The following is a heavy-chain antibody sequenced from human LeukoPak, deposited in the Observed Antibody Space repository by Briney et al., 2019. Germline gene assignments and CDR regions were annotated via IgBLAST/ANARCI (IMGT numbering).Heavy chain of an antibody. Sequence: GGSLRLSCAVSGFTVSTYAMHWVRQAPGKGLEWVSVFYVGGATYYADSVKGRLTISSDNSENTLYLQMKSLSAEDTAVYYCARGDGYNFFDYWGQGTLVTVSS. V-gene: IGHV3-53*01. CDR2: FYVGGAT. CDR3: ARGDGYNFFDY. CDR1: GFTVSTYA. D-gene: IGHD5-24*01. J-gene: IGHJ4*02.